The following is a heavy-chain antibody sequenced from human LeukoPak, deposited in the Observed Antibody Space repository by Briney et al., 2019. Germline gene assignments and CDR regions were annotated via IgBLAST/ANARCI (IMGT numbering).Heavy chain of an antibody. CDR3: ARLNYDSRGYLWDC. D-gene: IGHD3-22*01. CDR1: GGSISSGGYY. CDR2: IYHSGST. Sequence: SETLSLTCTVSGGSISSGGYYWSWIRQPPGKGLEWIGYIYHSGSTYYNPSLKSRVTISVDRSKNQFSLKLSSVTAADTAVYYCARLNYDSRGYLWDCWGQGTLVTVSS. V-gene: IGHV4-30-2*01. J-gene: IGHJ4*02.